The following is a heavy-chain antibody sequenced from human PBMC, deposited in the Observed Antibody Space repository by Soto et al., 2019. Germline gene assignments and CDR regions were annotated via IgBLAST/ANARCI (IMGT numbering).Heavy chain of an antibody. CDR3: ASSADYYYCGMDV. Sequence: PSETLSLTCTVSGGSISSSSYYWGWIRQPPGKGLEWIGSIYYSGSTYYNPSLKSRVTISVDTSKNQFSLKLSSVTAADTAVYYCASSADYYYCGMDVWGQGTTVTVSS. V-gene: IGHV4-39*01. J-gene: IGHJ6*02. CDR1: GGSISSSSYY. CDR2: IYYSGST.